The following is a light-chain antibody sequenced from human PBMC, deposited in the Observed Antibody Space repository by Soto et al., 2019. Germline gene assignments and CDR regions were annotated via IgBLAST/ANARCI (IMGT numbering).Light chain of an antibody. CDR3: QQYARSPYT. V-gene: IGKV3-20*01. Sequence: EIVLTQSPGALSLSPGERATLSCRASQTASSSHLAWYQQKPGQAPRLLIYDASSRATGISDRFSGSGSGTDFTLTISRLEPEDFAVYYCQQYARSPYTFGQGTKVEIK. CDR2: DAS. CDR1: QTASSSH. J-gene: IGKJ2*01.